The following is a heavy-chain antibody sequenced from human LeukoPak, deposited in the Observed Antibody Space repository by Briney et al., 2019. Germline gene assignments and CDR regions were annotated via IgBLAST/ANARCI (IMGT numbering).Heavy chain of an antibody. V-gene: IGHV4-39*01. J-gene: IGHJ4*02. CDR3: ARHVGYYDTSSNFRDY. CDR2: MYYTGST. Sequence: SETLSLTCTVSGGSVSSSNYYWGWIRQPPGKGLEWIGSMYYTGSTYYNPSLKSRVSISVDTSKTQFSLKLSSVTAADTAVYYCARHVGYYDTSSNFRDYWGQGTLVTGSS. D-gene: IGHD3-22*01. CDR1: GGSVSSSNYY.